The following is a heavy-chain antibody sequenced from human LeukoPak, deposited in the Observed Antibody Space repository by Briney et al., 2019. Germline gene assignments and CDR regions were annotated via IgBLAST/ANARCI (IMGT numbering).Heavy chain of an antibody. Sequence: PGGSLRLSCAASGFTFDDYGMSWVRQAPGKGLEWVSGINWNGGSTGYADSVKGRFTISRDNAENSLYLQMNSLRAEDTALYYCARDLGGSYDYVWGSFDYWGQGTLVTVSS. V-gene: IGHV3-20*04. CDR1: GFTFDDYG. J-gene: IGHJ4*02. CDR3: ARDLGGSYDYVWGSFDY. D-gene: IGHD3-16*01. CDR2: INWNGGST.